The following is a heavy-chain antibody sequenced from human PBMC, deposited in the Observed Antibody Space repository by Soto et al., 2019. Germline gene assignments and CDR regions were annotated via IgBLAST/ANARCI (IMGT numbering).Heavy chain of an antibody. D-gene: IGHD4-17*01. CDR1: GYTFTSYG. V-gene: IGHV1-18*01. J-gene: IGHJ4*02. Sequence: QVQLVQSGAEMKKPGASVKVSCKASGYTFTSYGISWVRQAPGQGLEWMGWINAYNGNTNYAQKLQGRVTMTTDTSTRTAYMERRSLRSDDTAVYYGERDRTVVIGYWGQGTLVSVSS. CDR2: INAYNGNT. CDR3: ERDRTVVIGY.